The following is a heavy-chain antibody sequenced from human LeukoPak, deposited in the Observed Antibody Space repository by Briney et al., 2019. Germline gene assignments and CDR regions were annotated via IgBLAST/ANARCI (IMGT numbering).Heavy chain of an antibody. V-gene: IGHV3-7*01. J-gene: IGHJ4*02. D-gene: IGHD1-26*01. Sequence: GGSLRLSCAASGFTFSSYWMSWVRQAPGKGLEGVANIKQDGSEKYYVDSVKGRFTISRDNAKNSLYLQMNSLRAEDTAVYYCARDPPGRQGTIVGATDYWGQGTLVTVSS. CDR3: ARDPPGRQGTIVGATDY. CDR2: IKQDGSEK. CDR1: GFTFSSYW.